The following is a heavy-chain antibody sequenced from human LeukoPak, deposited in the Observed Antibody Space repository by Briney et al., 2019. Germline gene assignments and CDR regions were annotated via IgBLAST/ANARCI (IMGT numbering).Heavy chain of an antibody. J-gene: IGHJ5*02. CDR1: GGSISTYY. CDR2: IFYTGST. V-gene: IGHV4-59*05. Sequence: SETLSLTCTVSGGSISTYYWSWIRQPPGKGLEWMASIFYTGSTYYNSSLKSRVTISVDTSKNQFSLRLTSVTAADTAVYYCARHLMSVIDPWGQGTLVTVSS. CDR3: ARHLMSVIDP. D-gene: IGHD3-3*02.